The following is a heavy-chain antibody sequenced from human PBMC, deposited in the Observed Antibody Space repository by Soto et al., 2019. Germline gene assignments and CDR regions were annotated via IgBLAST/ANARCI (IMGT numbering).Heavy chain of an antibody. D-gene: IGHD6-13*01. CDR3: ARHLERIAQIGWFDP. J-gene: IGHJ5*02. CDR2: ISSSSSTI. CDR1: GFTFSSYS. Sequence: EVQLVESGGGLVQPGGSLRLSCAASGFTFSSYSMYWVRQAPGKGLEWVSYISSSSSTIYYADSVKGRFTISRDNAKNPLYLQMNSLRAEDTAVYYCARHLERIAQIGWFDPWGQGTLVTVSS. V-gene: IGHV3-48*01.